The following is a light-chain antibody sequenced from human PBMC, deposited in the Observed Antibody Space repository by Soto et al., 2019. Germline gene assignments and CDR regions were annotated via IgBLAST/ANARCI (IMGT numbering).Light chain of an antibody. Sequence: QSVLTQPPSVSGAPGQRVTISCTGSSSNIGAGYDVHWYQQLPGTAPKLLIYGNSNRPSGVPDRFSGSNSGTSASLAITGLQAEDEADYYGQSYDSILSVLFGGGTQLTVL. CDR3: QSYDSILSVL. V-gene: IGLV1-40*01. J-gene: IGLJ2*01. CDR2: GNS. CDR1: SSNIGAGYD.